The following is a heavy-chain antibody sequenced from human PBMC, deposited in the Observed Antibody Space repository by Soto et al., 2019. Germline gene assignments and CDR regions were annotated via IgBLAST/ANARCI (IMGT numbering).Heavy chain of an antibody. CDR2: ISAYNGNT. Sequence: QVQLVQSGDEVKKPGASVKDSCKASGYTFTSYGISWMRQAPGQGLEWMGWISAYNGNTKYAQKLQGRVIMTTDTSTSTAYMELRSLRSDDTAVYYCARDQAMAQFDYWGQGTLVTVSS. V-gene: IGHV1-18*01. D-gene: IGHD5-18*01. CDR3: ARDQAMAQFDY. J-gene: IGHJ4*02. CDR1: GYTFTSYG.